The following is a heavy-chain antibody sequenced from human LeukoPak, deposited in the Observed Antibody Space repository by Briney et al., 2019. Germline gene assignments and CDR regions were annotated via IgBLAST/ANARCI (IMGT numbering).Heavy chain of an antibody. CDR1: GYSISSGYY. V-gene: IGHV4-38-2*02. J-gene: IGHJ3*02. CDR3: AISSGQMMVVAANAFDI. CDR2: IYHSGST. D-gene: IGHD2-15*01. Sequence: SETLSLTCTVSGYSISSGYYWGWIRQPPGKGLEFIGSIYHSGSTYYNPSLKSRVTISVDTSVNHFSLKPSSVTAADMAVYYCAISSGQMMVVAANAFDIWGQGTMVTVSS.